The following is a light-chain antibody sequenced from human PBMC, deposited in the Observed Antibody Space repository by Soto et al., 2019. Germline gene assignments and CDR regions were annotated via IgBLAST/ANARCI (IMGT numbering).Light chain of an antibody. CDR1: QSINNRY. CDR2: AAS. J-gene: IGKJ3*01. Sequence: EIVLTQSPGTLSLSPGERATLSCRASQSINNRYLAWYQQKPGQAPSLLIYAASSRATGIPDRFSGSGSGTDVTLTISRLELEGFAVYYCQQFGSSPGFTFGPGTKVDIK. CDR3: QQFGSSPGFT. V-gene: IGKV3-20*01.